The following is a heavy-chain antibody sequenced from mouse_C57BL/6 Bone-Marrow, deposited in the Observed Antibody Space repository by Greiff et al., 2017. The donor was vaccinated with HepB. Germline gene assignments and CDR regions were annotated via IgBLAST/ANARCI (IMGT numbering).Heavy chain of an antibody. CDR3: TRPLCYGSSHWYFDV. Sequence: QVQLKESGAELVRPGASVTLSCKASGYTFTDYEMHWVKQTPVHGLEWIGAIDPETGGTAYNQKFKGMAILTADKSSSTAYMVLRSLTSEDSAVYYCTRPLCYGSSHWYFDVWGTGTTVTVSS. CDR2: IDPETGGT. V-gene: IGHV1-15*01. CDR1: GYTFTDYE. J-gene: IGHJ1*03. D-gene: IGHD1-1*01.